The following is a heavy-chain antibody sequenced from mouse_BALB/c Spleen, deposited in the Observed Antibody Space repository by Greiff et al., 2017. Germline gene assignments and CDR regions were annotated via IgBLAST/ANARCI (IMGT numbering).Heavy chain of an antibody. CDR1: GYTFTSYW. D-gene: IGHD4-1*01. CDR2: INPYNDGT. V-gene: IGHV1-53*01. J-gene: IGHJ2*01. CDR3: ARGNWAFDY. Sequence: QVQLQQPGAELVKPGASVKLSCKASGYTFTSYWMHWVKQRPGQGLEWIGYINPYNDGTKYNEKFKGKATLTSDKSSSTAYMELSSLTSEDSAVYYCARGNWAFDYWGQGTTLTVSS.